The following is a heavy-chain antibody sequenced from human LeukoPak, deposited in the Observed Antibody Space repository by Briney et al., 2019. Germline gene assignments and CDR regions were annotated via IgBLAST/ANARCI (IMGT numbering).Heavy chain of an antibody. CDR3: ARSGYSGYDPDY. V-gene: IGHV3-48*01. CDR1: GFTFSTYN. Sequence: GGSLRLSCAASGFTFSTYNMNWVRQAPGKGLEWVSFISSGSEIIYYADSVKGRFTVSRDNAKDSLYLQMNSLRAEDTAVYFCARSGYSGYDPDYWGQGTLVTVSS. J-gene: IGHJ4*02. D-gene: IGHD5-12*01. CDR2: ISSGSEII.